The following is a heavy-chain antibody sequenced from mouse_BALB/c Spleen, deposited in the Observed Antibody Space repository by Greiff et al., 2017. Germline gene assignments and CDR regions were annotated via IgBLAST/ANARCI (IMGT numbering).Heavy chain of an antibody. CDR1: GFSLTSYG. D-gene: IGHD2-2*01. J-gene: IGHJ1*01. CDR3: AREGGYDDWYFDV. Sequence: VKLVESGPGLVAPSQSLSITCTVSGFSLTSYGVHWVRQPPGKGLEWLGVIWAGGSTNYNSALMSRLSISKDNSKSQVFLKMNSLQTDDTAMYYCAREGGYDDWYFDVWGAGTTVTVSS. V-gene: IGHV2-9*02. CDR2: IWAGGST.